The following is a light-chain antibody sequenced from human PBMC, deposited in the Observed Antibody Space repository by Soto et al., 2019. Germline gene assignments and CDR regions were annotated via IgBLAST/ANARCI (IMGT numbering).Light chain of an antibody. CDR1: QSISSW. V-gene: IGKV1-5*03. CDR2: KAS. Sequence: DIQMTQSPSTLSASVGDRVTLTCRASQSISSWLAWYQQRPGKAPKLLMYKASSLESGVPSRFSGSGSGTEFTLTISSLQPDDFATYYCQQYNSYPWTFGQGTKVDIK. CDR3: QQYNSYPWT. J-gene: IGKJ1*01.